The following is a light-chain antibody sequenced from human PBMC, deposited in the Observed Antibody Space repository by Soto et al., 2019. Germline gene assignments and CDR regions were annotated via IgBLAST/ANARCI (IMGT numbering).Light chain of an antibody. Sequence: QSALTQPASVSGSPGQSITISCTGTSSDVGDYKYVSWYQQHPDKAPKLIIFVNSNRPSGVSNRFSGSKSGNTASLTISGLQAEDEADYYCSSYTSSDTPYVFGTGTKVTV. CDR2: VNS. V-gene: IGLV2-14*01. CDR3: SSYTSSDTPYV. CDR1: SSDVGDYKY. J-gene: IGLJ1*01.